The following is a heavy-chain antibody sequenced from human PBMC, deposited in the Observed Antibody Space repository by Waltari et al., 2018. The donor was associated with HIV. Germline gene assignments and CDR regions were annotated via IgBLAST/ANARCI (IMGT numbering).Heavy chain of an antibody. J-gene: IGHJ5*02. Sequence: QVHLQESGPGLVKPSPTLSLTCTVSVGSITWGASYWRWIRQSSGKGLEWIAHISHSGTYHHNPSLASRVTMSVDTSNNRFSLALTSLTAADTAVYYCARRPHDDDANYKIWFDPWGQGTLVTVSS. CDR2: ISHSGTY. CDR1: VGSITWGASY. CDR3: ARRPHDDDANYKIWFDP. V-gene: IGHV4-31*03. D-gene: IGHD4-17*01.